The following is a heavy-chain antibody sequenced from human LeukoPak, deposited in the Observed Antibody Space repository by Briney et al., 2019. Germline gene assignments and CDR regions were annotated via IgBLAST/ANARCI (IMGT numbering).Heavy chain of an antibody. CDR3: ARDQIGYGLDY. J-gene: IGHJ4*02. V-gene: IGHV4-59*01. Sequence: PSETLSLTCTVSGGSISSYYWSWIRQPPGKGLEWIGYTYNSWNTNYNPSLQSRVTISMDASRKQFSLNLTSVTAADTAVYYCARDQIGYGLDYWGQGTLVTVSS. CDR2: TYNSWNT. D-gene: IGHD5-18*01. CDR1: GGSISSYY.